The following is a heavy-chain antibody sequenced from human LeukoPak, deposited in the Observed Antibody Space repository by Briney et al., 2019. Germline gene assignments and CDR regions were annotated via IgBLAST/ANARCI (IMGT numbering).Heavy chain of an antibody. V-gene: IGHV1-69*13. J-gene: IGHJ6*02. D-gene: IGHD6-6*01. CDR2: IIPIFGTA. CDR1: GGTFSSYA. Sequence: SVKVSCKASGGTFSSYAISWVRQAPGQGLEWMGGIIPIFGTANYAQKFQGRVTITADESTSTAYMELSSLRSEDTAVYYCARGIPRGGYIAARLLEGEPYYYYGMGVWGQGTTVTVSS. CDR3: ARGIPRGGYIAARLLEGEPYYYYGMGV.